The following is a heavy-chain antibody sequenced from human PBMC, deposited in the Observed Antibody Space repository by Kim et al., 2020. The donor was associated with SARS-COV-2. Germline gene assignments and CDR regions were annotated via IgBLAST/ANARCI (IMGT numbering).Heavy chain of an antibody. Sequence: GGSLRLSCAASGFTFGNYAMSWVRQAPGKGLEWVSVISGGGTTTYYADSVKGRFTISRDNSKNTLYLLMNSLRVEDTAIYYCARRGWCSASRSFYAFNIWGQGAMVTVSS. CDR1: GFTFGNYA. CDR3: ARRGWCSASRSFYAFNI. CDR2: ISGGGTTT. D-gene: IGHD2-8*02. V-gene: IGHV3-23*01. J-gene: IGHJ3*02.